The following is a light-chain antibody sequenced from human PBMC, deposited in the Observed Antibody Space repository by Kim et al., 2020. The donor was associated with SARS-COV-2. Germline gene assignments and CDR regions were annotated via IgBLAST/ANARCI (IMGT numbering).Light chain of an antibody. CDR1: QSVDGW. V-gene: IGKV1-5*03. J-gene: IGKJ1*01. CDR2: QAS. CDR3: KQYETYWT. Sequence: DIQMTQSPSTLSAFVGDRVTITCRASQSVDGWLAWYQQKPGNAPRLLIYQASKLASGVPSRFSGSGSETHFTLTVSNLQPHDCAVYYCKQYETYWTFGPGTKVDIK.